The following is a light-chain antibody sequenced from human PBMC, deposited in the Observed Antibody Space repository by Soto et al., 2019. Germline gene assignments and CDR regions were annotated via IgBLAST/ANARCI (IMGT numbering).Light chain of an antibody. Sequence: EIVLTQSPGTLSLSPGERATLSCRASQSVSSSYLAWYQQKPGQAPRLLIYGASSRATGIPDRFSGSGSGTAFTLTTSRLEAEDFQVYYCQHYGSPRAFGQGTKLEIK. J-gene: IGKJ2*01. CDR3: QHYGSPRA. CDR2: GAS. CDR1: QSVSSSY. V-gene: IGKV3-20*01.